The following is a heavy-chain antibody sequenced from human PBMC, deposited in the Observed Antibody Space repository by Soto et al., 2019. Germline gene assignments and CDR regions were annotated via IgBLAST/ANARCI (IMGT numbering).Heavy chain of an antibody. CDR2: LSSSTRYI. J-gene: IGHJ6*02. V-gene: IGHV3-21*01. CDR1: GFTFSSYS. Sequence: EVQLVESGGGLDKPGGSLRLSCAASGFTFSSYSMNWVRQAPGKGLEWVSSLSSSTRYIYYADSVKGRFTISRDTAKNSLYLQMNNLRAEDMAVYYCANEVRSWFHGMDVWGQGTTVTVSS. D-gene: IGHD6-13*01. CDR3: ANEVRSWFHGMDV.